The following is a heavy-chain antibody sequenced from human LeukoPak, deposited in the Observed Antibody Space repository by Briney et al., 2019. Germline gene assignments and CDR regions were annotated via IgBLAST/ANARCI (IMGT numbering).Heavy chain of an antibody. V-gene: IGHV3-21*04. D-gene: IGHD3-3*01. Sequence: GGSLRLSCAASGFTFSSYSMNWVRQAPGKGLEWVSSISSSSSYIYYADSVKGRFTISRDNAKNSLYLQMNSLGAEDTAVYYCARGQENYYDFWSGTTEGDDYWGQGTLVTVSS. CDR3: ARGQENYYDFWSGTTEGDDY. CDR2: ISSSSSYI. J-gene: IGHJ4*02. CDR1: GFTFSSYS.